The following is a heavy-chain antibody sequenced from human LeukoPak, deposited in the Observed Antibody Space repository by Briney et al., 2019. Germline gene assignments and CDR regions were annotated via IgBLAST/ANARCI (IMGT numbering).Heavy chain of an antibody. CDR2: INPNSGGT. V-gene: IGHV1-2*02. J-gene: IGHJ4*02. D-gene: IGHD3-22*01. Sequence: GASVKVSCKASGYTFTSYYMHWVRQAPGQGLEWMGWINPNSGGTNYAQKFQGRVTMTRDTSISTAYMELSRLRSDDTAVYYCARVGPIWYYYDSSADIPGDYWGQGTLVTVSS. CDR1: GYTFTSYY. CDR3: ARVGPIWYYYDSSADIPGDY.